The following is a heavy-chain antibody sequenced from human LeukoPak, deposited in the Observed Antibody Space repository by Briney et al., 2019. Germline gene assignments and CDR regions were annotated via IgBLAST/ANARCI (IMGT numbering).Heavy chain of an antibody. D-gene: IGHD6-19*01. CDR2: ISYDGSNK. V-gene: IGHV3-30-3*01. CDR3: ARESGYSSGWLEVYYYYGMDV. Sequence: GGSLRLSCAASGFTFSSYAMHWVRQAPGKGLEWVAVISYDGSNKYYADSVKGRFTISRDNSKNTLYLQMNSLRAEDTAVYYCARESGYSSGWLEVYYYYGMDVWGQGTTVTVSS. J-gene: IGHJ6*02. CDR1: GFTFSSYA.